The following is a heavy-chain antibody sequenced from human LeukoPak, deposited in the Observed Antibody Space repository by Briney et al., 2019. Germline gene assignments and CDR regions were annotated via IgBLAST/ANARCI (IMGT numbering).Heavy chain of an antibody. Sequence: GGSLKLSCAASGFTFSGSAMHWVRQASGKGLEWVGRIRSKANSYATAYAASVKGRFTISRDDSKNTAYLQMNSLKTEDTAVYYCTRVYYDILTGRPYYYGMDVWGQGTTVTVSS. CDR1: GFTFSGSA. D-gene: IGHD3-9*01. J-gene: IGHJ6*02. CDR2: IRSKANSYAT. CDR3: TRVYYDILTGRPYYYGMDV. V-gene: IGHV3-73*01.